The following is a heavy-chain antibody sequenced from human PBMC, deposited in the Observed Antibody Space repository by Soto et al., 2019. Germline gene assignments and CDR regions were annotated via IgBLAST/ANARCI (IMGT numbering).Heavy chain of an antibody. CDR3: AREEVSGWYHDAFDI. J-gene: IGHJ3*02. D-gene: IGHD6-19*01. Sequence: ASVKVSCKASGDTFTSYAMHWVRQAPGQRLEWMGWINAGNGNTKYSQKFQGRVTITRDTSASTAYMELSSLRSEDTAVYYCAREEVSGWYHDAFDIWGQGTMVTVSS. CDR1: GDTFTSYA. CDR2: INAGNGNT. V-gene: IGHV1-3*01.